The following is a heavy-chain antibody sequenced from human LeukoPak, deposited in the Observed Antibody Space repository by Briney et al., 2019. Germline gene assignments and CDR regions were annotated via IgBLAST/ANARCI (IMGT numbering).Heavy chain of an antibody. CDR3: ARATHEVAAPYYCYYMDV. D-gene: IGHD6-25*01. CDR2: INPSGGST. V-gene: IGHV1-46*01. J-gene: IGHJ6*03. Sequence: ASVKVSCKASGYTFTSYHTHWVRQAPGQGLEWMGIINPSGGSTSYAQKFQGRVTMTRDTSTSTVYMELSSLRSEDTAVYYCARATHEVAAPYYCYYMDVWGKGTTVTISS. CDR1: GYTFTSYH.